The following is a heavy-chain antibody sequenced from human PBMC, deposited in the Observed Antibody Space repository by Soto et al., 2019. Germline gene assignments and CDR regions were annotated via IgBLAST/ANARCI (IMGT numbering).Heavy chain of an antibody. CDR2: TTNKVNSYTT. J-gene: IGHJ6*02. V-gene: IGHV3-72*01. CDR1: GFTLSDHY. D-gene: IGHD1-20*01. CDR3: ARARTYITTSPYGVDV. Sequence: GGSLRLSCAASGFTLSDHYMDWVRQAPGKGLEWVGRTTNKVNSYTTEYAASVKGRFTISRDDLRNSVYLQMNSLTTEDTAVYYCARARTYITTSPYGVDVWGQGNTVTVSS.